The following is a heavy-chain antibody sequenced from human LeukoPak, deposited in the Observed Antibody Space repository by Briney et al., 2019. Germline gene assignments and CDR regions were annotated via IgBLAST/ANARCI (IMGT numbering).Heavy chain of an antibody. CDR3: ARVFLERLTSGYFDD. D-gene: IGHD3-3*01. CDR1: GFTFSSYG. V-gene: IGHV3-30*02. CDR2: IRYDGSNK. J-gene: IGHJ4*02. Sequence: GGSLRLSCAASGFTFSSYGMHWVRQAPGKGLEWVAFIRYDGSNKYYADSVKGRFTISRDNPKNTLYLQMNSLRDDDTAVYYCARVFLERLTSGYFDDWGQGTLVTVS.